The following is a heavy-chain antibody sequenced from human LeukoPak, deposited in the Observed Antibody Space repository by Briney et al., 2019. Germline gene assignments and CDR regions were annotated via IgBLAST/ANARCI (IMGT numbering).Heavy chain of an antibody. D-gene: IGHD5-24*01. J-gene: IGHJ3*02. CDR3: ARYRVDGSATNQRDAFDI. V-gene: IGHV4-34*12. CDR2: IVHSGYT. Sequence: PSETLSLTCAVYGESFSGYYWSWIRQSPGKGLEWIGEIVHSGYTNYNPSLGSRVSISVDTAKNQFSLKLSSVTAADTAVYYCARYRVDGSATNQRDAFDIWGQGTMVTVSS. CDR1: GESFSGYY.